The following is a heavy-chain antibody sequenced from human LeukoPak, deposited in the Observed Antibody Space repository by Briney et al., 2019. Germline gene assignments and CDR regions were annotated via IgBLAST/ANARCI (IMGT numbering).Heavy chain of an antibody. D-gene: IGHD4-17*01. Sequence: GGSLRLSCAASGFTFSSYAMHWVRQAPGKGLEWVAVISYDGSNKYYADSVKGRFTISRDNSKNTLYLQMNSLRAEDTAVYYCARETPYYGDTPFDYWGQGTLVTVSS. CDR3: ARETPYYGDTPFDY. CDR1: GFTFSSYA. CDR2: ISYDGSNK. V-gene: IGHV3-30*04. J-gene: IGHJ4*02.